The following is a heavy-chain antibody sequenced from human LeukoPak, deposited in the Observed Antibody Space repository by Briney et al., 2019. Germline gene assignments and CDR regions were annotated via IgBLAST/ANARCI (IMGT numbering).Heavy chain of an antibody. CDR2: IYYSGST. CDR3: ARLGSSGNWFDP. V-gene: IGHV4-59*08. CDR1: GGSISSYY. J-gene: IGHJ5*02. Sequence: SETLSLTCTVSGGSISSYYWSWIRQPPGKGLEWIGYIYYSGSTNYNPSLKSRVTISVDTSKTQFSLKLSSVTAADTAVYYCARLGSSGNWFDPWGQGTLVTVSS. D-gene: IGHD3-22*01.